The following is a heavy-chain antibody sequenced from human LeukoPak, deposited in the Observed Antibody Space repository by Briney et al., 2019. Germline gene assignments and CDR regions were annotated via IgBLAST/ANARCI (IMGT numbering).Heavy chain of an antibody. CDR1: GGSISSGGYY. CDR2: IYYSGST. J-gene: IGHJ6*02. CDR3: ARGVGYSYGQNYYYYGMDV. V-gene: IGHV4-31*03. Sequence: SQTLSLTCTVSGGSISSGGYYWSWIRQHPGKGLEWIGYIYYSGSTYYNPSLKSRVTISVDTSKNQFSPKLSSVTAADTAVYYCARGVGYSYGQNYYYYGMDVWGQGTTVTVSS. D-gene: IGHD5-18*01.